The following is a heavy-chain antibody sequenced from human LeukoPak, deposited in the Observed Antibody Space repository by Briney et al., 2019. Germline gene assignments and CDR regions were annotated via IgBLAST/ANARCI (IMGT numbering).Heavy chain of an antibody. Sequence: GGSLRLSCAASGFTFSSYAMSWVRQAPGKGLEWVSAISGSGGSTYYADSVKGRFTISRDNSKNTLYLQMNSLRAEDTAVYYCAKVPNGGNLPMYYFDYWGQGTLVTVSS. CDR3: AKVPNGGNLPMYYFDY. J-gene: IGHJ4*02. V-gene: IGHV3-23*01. CDR2: ISGSGGST. CDR1: GFTFSSYA. D-gene: IGHD4-23*01.